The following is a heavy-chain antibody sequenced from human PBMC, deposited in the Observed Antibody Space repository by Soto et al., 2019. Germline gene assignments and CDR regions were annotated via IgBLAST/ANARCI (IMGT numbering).Heavy chain of an antibody. CDR1: GYTFTLYG. J-gene: IGHJ4*02. V-gene: IGHV1-18*04. Sequence: QVQLVQPGAEVKKPGASVKVSCTASGYTFTLYGITWVRQAPGQGLEWMGWVSPYNGNTNSAQRLQGRVTMTTDTSSSTAYMELRSLTSDDTAVYYCARGPRYYDSWSPSWSTAYWGQGTLVTVSS. D-gene: IGHD3-10*01. CDR3: ARGPRYYDSWSPSWSTAY. CDR2: VSPYNGNT.